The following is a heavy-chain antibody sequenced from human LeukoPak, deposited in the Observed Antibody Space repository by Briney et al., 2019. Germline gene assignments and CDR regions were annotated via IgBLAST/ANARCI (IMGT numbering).Heavy chain of an antibody. D-gene: IGHD4-17*01. V-gene: IGHV3-48*04. Sequence: PGGSLRLSCAASGFTFSSYSMNWVRQAPGKGLEWVSYISSSGSTIYYADSVKGRFTISRDNAKNSLYLQMNSLRAEDTAVYYCARAPPVTPFDYWGQGTLVTVSS. CDR3: ARAPPVTPFDY. CDR2: ISSSGSTI. CDR1: GFTFSSYS. J-gene: IGHJ4*02.